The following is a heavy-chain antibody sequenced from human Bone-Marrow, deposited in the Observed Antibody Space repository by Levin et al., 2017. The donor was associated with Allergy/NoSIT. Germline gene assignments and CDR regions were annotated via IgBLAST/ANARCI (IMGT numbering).Heavy chain of an antibody. D-gene: IGHD5-12*01. J-gene: IGHJ6*02. CDR2: ISHTGST. CDR3: ARGVGESGYDHYYFGMDV. CDR1: GGSVSSDFYS. Sequence: KTSETLSLTCGVSGGSVSSDFYSWTWIRQPPGKGLEWIGYISHTGSTYYNPSLKSRVIISVDRSKNQFSLRLSSMTAADTAISYCARGVGESGYDHYYFGMDVWGQGTTVTVSS. V-gene: IGHV4-30-2*01.